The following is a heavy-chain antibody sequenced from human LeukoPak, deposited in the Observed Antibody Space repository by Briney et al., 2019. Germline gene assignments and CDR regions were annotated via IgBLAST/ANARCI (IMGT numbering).Heavy chain of an antibody. CDR2: INHSGST. CDR3: AICDSSGYYLE. J-gene: IGHJ4*02. Sequence: PPETLSLTCAVYGGSFSGYYWSWIRQPPGKGLEWIGEINHSGSTNYNPSLKSRVTISVDTSKNQFSLKLSSVTAADTAVYYCAICDSSGYYLEWGQGTLVTVSS. CDR1: GGSFSGYY. V-gene: IGHV4-34*01. D-gene: IGHD3-22*01.